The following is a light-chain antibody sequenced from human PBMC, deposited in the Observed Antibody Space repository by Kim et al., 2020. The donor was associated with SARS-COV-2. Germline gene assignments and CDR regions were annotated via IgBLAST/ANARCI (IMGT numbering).Light chain of an antibody. CDR3: QVWDSASDQWV. Sequence: SYELTQPPSLSVAPGKTATITCGGNNIGTKSVHWYQQKPGQAPILVIFFDGDRPSVIPERFSGSNSGNTAALTISRVEAGDEADYFCQVWDSASDQWVFGGGTQLTVL. CDR2: FDG. J-gene: IGLJ3*02. CDR1: NIGTKS. V-gene: IGLV3-21*01.